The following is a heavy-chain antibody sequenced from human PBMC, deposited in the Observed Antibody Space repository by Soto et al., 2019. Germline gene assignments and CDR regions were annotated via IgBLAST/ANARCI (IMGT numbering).Heavy chain of an antibody. Sequence: LRLSCAASGFTFTRYSMNWVRQAPGKGLEWVSSISSTTNYIYYGDSMKGRFTISRDNAKNSLYLEMNSLRAEDTAVYYCARESEELTSNFDYWGQGTLVTVSS. CDR2: ISSTTNYI. CDR3: ARESEELTSNFDY. J-gene: IGHJ4*02. D-gene: IGHD1-7*01. CDR1: GFTFTRYS. V-gene: IGHV3-21*06.